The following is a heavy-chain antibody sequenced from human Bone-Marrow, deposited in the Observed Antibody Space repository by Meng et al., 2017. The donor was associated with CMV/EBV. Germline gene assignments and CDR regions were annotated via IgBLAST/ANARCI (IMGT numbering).Heavy chain of an antibody. CDR3: AAWDDAFDI. D-gene: IGHD1-26*01. CDR1: GFTFSSYA. CDR2: ISGSGGST. J-gene: IGHJ3*02. Sequence: ETLSLTCAASGFTFSSYAMSWVRQAPGKGLEWVSVISGSGGSTYYADSVKGRFTISRDNSKNTLYLQMNSLRAEDTAVYYCAAWDDAFDIWGQGTMVTVS. V-gene: IGHV3-23*01.